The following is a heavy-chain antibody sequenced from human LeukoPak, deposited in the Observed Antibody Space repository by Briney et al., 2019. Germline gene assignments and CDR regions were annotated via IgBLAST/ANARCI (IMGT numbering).Heavy chain of an antibody. CDR2: MNPNSGNT. D-gene: IGHD4-23*01. Sequence: ASVKVSCKASGYTFTSYYMHWVRQAPGQGLEWMGWMNPNSGNTGYAQKFQGRVTMTRNTSISTAYMELSSLRSEDTAVYYCARGIHDYGGGTVTDYWGQGTLVTVSS. CDR1: GYTFTSYY. CDR3: ARGIHDYGGGTVTDY. V-gene: IGHV1-8*02. J-gene: IGHJ4*02.